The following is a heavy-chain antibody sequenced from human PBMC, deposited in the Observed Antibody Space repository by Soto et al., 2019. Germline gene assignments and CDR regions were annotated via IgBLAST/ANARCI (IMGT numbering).Heavy chain of an antibody. V-gene: IGHV3-74*01. CDR2: INGDGSHP. CDR1: GFTLTSYW. D-gene: IGHD6-19*01. CDR3: VSASGWTYYFDY. J-gene: IGHJ4*02. Sequence: PGGSLRLSCVTSGFTLTSYWIHWVRQVPGKGPVWVSRINGDGSHPNYADSVKGRFTISRDNAKNSLYLQMNSLRADDTAVYYCVSASGWTYYFDYWGEGTLVTVS.